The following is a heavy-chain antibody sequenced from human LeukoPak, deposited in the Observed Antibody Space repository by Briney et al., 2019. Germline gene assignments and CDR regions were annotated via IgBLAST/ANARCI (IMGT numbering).Heavy chain of an antibody. CDR1: GFTFSSYA. Sequence: GGSLRLSCAASGFTFSSYAMHWVRQAPGKGLEWVAVISYDGSNKYYADSVKGRFTISRDNSKNTLYLQMNSLRAEDTAVYYCARGPHIYSNYDYWGQGTLVTVSS. CDR2: ISYDGSNK. D-gene: IGHD4-11*01. CDR3: ARGPHIYSNYDY. V-gene: IGHV3-30-3*01. J-gene: IGHJ4*02.